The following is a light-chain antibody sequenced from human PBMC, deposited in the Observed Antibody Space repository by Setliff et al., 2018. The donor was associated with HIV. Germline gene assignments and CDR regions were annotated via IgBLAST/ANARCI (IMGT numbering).Light chain of an antibody. V-gene: IGLV2-14*03. CDR3: SSYTSDSSLV. CDR2: DVS. Sequence: QSVLTQPASVSGSPGQSITISCTGTSSDLGGYNYVSWYHQQSGKAPKLVIYDVSHRPSGVSDRFSGSKSGNTASLTISGLQAEDEGDYYCSSYTSDSSLVFGTGTKGTVL. J-gene: IGLJ1*01. CDR1: SSDLGGYNY.